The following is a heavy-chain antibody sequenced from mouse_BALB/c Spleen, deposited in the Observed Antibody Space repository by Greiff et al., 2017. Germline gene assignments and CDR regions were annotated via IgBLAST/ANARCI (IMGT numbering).Heavy chain of an antibody. CDR1: GFNIKDTY. CDR3: ALRYYGSSYFDY. V-gene: IGHV14-3*02. J-gene: IGHJ2*01. D-gene: IGHD1-1*01. Sequence: EVQLQQSGAELVKPGASVKLSCTASGFNIKDTYMHWVKQRPEQGLEWIGRIDPANGNTKYDPKFQGKATITADTSSNTAYLQLSSLTSEDTAVYYCALRYYGSSYFDYWGQGTTLTVAS. CDR2: IDPANGNT.